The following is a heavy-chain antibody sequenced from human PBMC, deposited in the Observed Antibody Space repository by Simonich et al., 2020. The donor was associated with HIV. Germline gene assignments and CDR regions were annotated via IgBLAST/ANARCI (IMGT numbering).Heavy chain of an antibody. V-gene: IGHV1-24*01. Sequence: QVQLVQSGAEVKKPGASVKVSCKVSGYTLTELSMHWVRQAPGKGLEWMGGVEPEDGETIYAQKFQGRVTMTEDTSTDTAYMELSSLRSEDTAVYYCATDLTSRDYYGSGSYLDYWGQGTLVTVSS. J-gene: IGHJ4*02. CDR3: ATDLTSRDYYGSGSYLDY. CDR1: GYTLTELS. D-gene: IGHD3-10*01. CDR2: VEPEDGET.